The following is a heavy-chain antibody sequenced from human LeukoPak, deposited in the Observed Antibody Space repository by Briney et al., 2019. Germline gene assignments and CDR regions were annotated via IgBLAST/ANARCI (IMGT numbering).Heavy chain of an antibody. V-gene: IGHV3-11*01. CDR1: GFTFSDSY. CDR3: SRDPRNNNY. D-gene: IGHD2/OR15-2a*01. CDR2: ISGSASDV. Sequence: GGSLRLSCAASGFTFSDSYMTCIRQAPGKGLELLSYISGSASDVNYIDSVRGRFTISRDNAKNSLYHHMNSLTVEDTAVYYCSRDPRNNNYWGQGTLVSVSS. J-gene: IGHJ4*02.